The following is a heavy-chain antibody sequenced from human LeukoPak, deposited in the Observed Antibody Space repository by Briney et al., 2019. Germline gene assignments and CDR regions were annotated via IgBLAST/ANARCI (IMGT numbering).Heavy chain of an antibody. Sequence: PSETLSLTCTVSGASVSGSDSNWGWVRQPQGKGLEWIGNVYYSGSTAYNPSLKSRVTMSVDTSKNQFSLKMTSVTAADTAVYYCTRLSKGRYFDYIFDYWGQGTLVTVSS. J-gene: IGHJ4*02. CDR2: VYYSGST. V-gene: IGHV4-39*01. CDR1: GASVSGSDSN. CDR3: TRLSKGRYFDYIFDY. D-gene: IGHD3-9*01.